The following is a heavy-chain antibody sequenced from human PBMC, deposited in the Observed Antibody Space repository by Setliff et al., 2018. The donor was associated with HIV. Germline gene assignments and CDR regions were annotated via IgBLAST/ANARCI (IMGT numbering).Heavy chain of an antibody. CDR3: ARGAYYYESSGYPRDPFDI. Sequence: ASVKVSCKASGYTFTGYYMYWVRQAPGQGLQWVGWINPNSGGTKYAQKFQGRVTMTRDTSISTAYMELTRLRYDDTAVYYCARGAYYYESSGYPRDPFDIWVQGTMVTVSS. V-gene: IGHV1-2*02. CDR1: GYTFTGYY. CDR2: INPNSGGT. J-gene: IGHJ3*02. D-gene: IGHD3-22*01.